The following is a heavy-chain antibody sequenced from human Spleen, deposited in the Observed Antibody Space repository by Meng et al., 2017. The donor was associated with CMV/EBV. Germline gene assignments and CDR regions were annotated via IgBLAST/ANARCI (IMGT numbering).Heavy chain of an antibody. CDR2: INPNSGGT. D-gene: IGHD3-3*01. CDR1: GGTFSSYA. CDR3: ARDRYITTWDYDAFDI. Sequence: ASVKVSCKASGGTFSSYAISWVRQAPGQGLEWMGWINPNSGGTDYAQKFQGRVTMTTDTSISTAYMELSSLRSDDTAVYYCARDRYITTWDYDAFDIWGQGTLVTVSS. V-gene: IGHV1-2*02. J-gene: IGHJ3*02.